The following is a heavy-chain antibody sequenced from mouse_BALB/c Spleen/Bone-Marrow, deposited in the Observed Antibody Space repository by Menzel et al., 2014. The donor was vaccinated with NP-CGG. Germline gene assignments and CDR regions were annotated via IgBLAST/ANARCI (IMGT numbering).Heavy chain of an antibody. D-gene: IGHD1-1*01. J-gene: IGHJ1*01. CDR1: GYTFSSYW. Sequence: VQLQESGAELMKPGASVKISCKATGYTFSSYWIEWVKPRPGHGLEWIGEILPGSGSTNYNEKFKGKATFTADTPSNTAYMQLSSLTSEDSAVYYCAREDGLWYFDVWGAGTTVTVSS. CDR2: ILPGSGST. CDR3: AREDGLWYFDV. V-gene: IGHV1-9*01.